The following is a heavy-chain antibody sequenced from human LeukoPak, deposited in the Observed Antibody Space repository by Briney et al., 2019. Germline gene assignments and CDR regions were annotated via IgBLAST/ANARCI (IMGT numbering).Heavy chain of an antibody. CDR3: ARQRVVRGWSTGHDY. CDR2: IYYSGST. CDR1: GDSIKSYNW. D-gene: IGHD6-19*01. Sequence: PSETLSLTCAVSGDSIKSYNWWSWVRQPPGKGLEWIGEIYYSGSTSYNPSLKSRVSMSVDTSKNQFSLRLTSVTAADTAVYYCARQRVVRGWSTGHDYWGQGTLVTVSS. V-gene: IGHV4-4*02. J-gene: IGHJ4*02.